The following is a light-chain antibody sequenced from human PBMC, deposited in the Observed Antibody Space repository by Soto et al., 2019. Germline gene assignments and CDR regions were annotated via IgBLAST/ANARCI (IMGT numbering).Light chain of an antibody. Sequence: DIQLTQSPSFLSASVGDRVTMTCRASQGISSSLAWYQQKPGEAPKLLIYAASTLQSGFPSRFSGSGYGTEFTLTISSLQPDDFATYYCQQSYSTPRTFGQGTKVDI. CDR1: QGISSS. CDR3: QQSYSTPRT. V-gene: IGKV1-9*01. J-gene: IGKJ1*01. CDR2: AAS.